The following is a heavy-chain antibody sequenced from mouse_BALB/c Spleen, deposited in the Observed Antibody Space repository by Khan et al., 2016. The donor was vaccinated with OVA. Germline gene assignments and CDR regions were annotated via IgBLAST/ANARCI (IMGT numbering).Heavy chain of an antibody. D-gene: IGHD2-2*01. V-gene: IGHV2-9*02. CDR3: ARDGYYFDY. CDR1: GFSLTSFG. CDR2: IWADGST. J-gene: IGHJ2*01. Sequence: QVQLKQSGPGLVAPSQSLSITCTVSGFSLTSFGVYWVRQPPGKGLEWLGVIWADGSTNYNSAVMSRLSISKDNSKSQVFLEMNSLQTDDTAMYYCARDGYYFDYWGQGTTLTVSS.